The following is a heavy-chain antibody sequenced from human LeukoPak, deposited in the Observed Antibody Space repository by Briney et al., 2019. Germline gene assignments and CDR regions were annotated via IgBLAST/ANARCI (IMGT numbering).Heavy chain of an antibody. J-gene: IGHJ6*03. D-gene: IGHD6-13*01. CDR3: ARGIGSSWSYYYYYMDV. CDR1: GGFFSGYY. V-gene: IGHV4-34*01. CDR2: NNHSGST. Sequence: NPSETPSPTCAFYGGFFSGYYWSWIRPPPGKGLELIGGNNHSGSTNYNPSLKSRVTISVDTSKNQFSLKLSSVTAADTAVYYCARGIGSSWSYYYYYMDVWGKGTTVTVSS.